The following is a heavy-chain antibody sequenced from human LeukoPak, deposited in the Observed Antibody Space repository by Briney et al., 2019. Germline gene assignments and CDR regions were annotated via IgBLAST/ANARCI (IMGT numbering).Heavy chain of an antibody. Sequence: GGSLRLSCAASGFTFSSYWIHWVRQAPGKGLAWVSRINSDGSSTSYADSVKGRFTISRDNRKNTLYLQMNNLRAEDTAVYYCARDPHGYWWFDPWGQGTLVTVSS. CDR2: INSDGSST. D-gene: IGHD3-22*01. J-gene: IGHJ5*02. CDR1: GFTFSSYW. CDR3: ARDPHGYWWFDP. V-gene: IGHV3-74*01.